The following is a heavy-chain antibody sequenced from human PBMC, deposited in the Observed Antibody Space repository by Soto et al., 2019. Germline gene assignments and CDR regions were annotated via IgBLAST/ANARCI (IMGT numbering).Heavy chain of an antibody. J-gene: IGHJ6*02. D-gene: IGHD2-21*01. CDR3: AKEGCGGECYWYYGVDV. CDR1: GGTFSSYG. Sequence: QMQLVESGGGVVQPGRSLRLACVGSGGTFSSYGMHGVRHAPGKGLEWVALISYDGSKKYYADSVKERFTTSRDNSKNTVYLQMNRLRPEDTAVYYCAKEGCGGECYWYYGVDVWGQGTTVSVSS. CDR2: ISYDGSKK. V-gene: IGHV3-30*18.